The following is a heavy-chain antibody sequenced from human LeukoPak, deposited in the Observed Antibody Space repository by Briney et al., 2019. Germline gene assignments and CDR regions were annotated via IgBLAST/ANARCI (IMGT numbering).Heavy chain of an antibody. D-gene: IGHD6-19*01. CDR2: IRYDGSNR. CDR1: GFTSSSYG. Sequence: PGGSLRLSCAASGFTSSSYGMHWVRQAPGKGLEWVAFIRYDGSNRYYADSVKGRFTISRDNSKNTLYLQMNSLRAKDTAVYYCARGVAVAGNFDYWGQGTLVTVSS. CDR3: ARGVAVAGNFDY. V-gene: IGHV3-30*02. J-gene: IGHJ4*02.